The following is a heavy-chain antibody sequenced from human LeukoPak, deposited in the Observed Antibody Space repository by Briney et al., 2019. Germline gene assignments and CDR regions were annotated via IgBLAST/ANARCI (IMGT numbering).Heavy chain of an antibody. CDR2: ISSSGSTI. CDR1: GFTFSDYY. V-gene: IGHV3-11*01. J-gene: IGHJ6*02. Sequence: PGGSLRLSCAASGFTFSDYYMSWIRQAPGKGLEWVSYISSSGSTIYYVDSVKGRFTISRDNAKNSLYLQMNSLRAEDTAVYYCARDLWFGGGYYYYYYGMDVWGRGTTVTVSS. D-gene: IGHD2-15*01. CDR3: ARDLWFGGGYYYYYYGMDV.